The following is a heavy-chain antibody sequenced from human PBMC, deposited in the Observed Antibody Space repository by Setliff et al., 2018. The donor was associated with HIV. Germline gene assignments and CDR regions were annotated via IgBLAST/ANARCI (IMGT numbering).Heavy chain of an antibody. D-gene: IGHD6-19*01. CDR1: GFTFSTYA. V-gene: IGHV3-9*01. CDR3: VKDGSLAGRYYHYMDV. CDR2: ITWNGEMT. Sequence: GGSLRLSCTGSGFTFSTYAMYWVRQAPGKGLECVAGITWNGEMTAYAESTKGRFTISRDNARKSLYLQMNSLTTEDTALYYCVKDGSLAGRYYHYMDVWGKGTTVTVPS. J-gene: IGHJ6*03.